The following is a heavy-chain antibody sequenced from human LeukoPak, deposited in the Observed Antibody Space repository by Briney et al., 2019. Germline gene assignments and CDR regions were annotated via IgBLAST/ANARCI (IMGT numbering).Heavy chain of an antibody. CDR2: INTNTGNP. J-gene: IGHJ3*02. V-gene: IGHV7-4-1*02. Sequence: ASVKVSCKASGYTFTGYYMHWVRQAPGQGLEWMGWINTNTGNPTYAQGFTGRFVFSLDTSVSTAYLQISSLKAEDTAVYYCARALRGSGWYVDAFDIWGQGTMVTVSS. D-gene: IGHD6-19*01. CDR1: GYTFTGYY. CDR3: ARALRGSGWYVDAFDI.